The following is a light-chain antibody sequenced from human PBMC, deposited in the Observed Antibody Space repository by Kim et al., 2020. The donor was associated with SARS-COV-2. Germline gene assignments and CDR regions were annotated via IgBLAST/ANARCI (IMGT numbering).Light chain of an antibody. V-gene: IGLV2-23*01. Sequence: GQSITISCTGTSSDVGSYNVVSWYQQHPGKAPKLMIYEGSKRPSVVSNRFSGSKSGNTASLTISGLQAEDEADYYCCSYAGSSTYVFGTGTKVTVL. CDR1: SSDVGSYNV. CDR2: EGS. CDR3: CSYAGSSTYV. J-gene: IGLJ1*01.